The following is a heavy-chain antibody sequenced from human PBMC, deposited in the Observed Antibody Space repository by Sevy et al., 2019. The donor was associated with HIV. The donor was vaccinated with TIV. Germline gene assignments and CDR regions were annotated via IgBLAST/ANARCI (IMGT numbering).Heavy chain of an antibody. D-gene: IGHD6-25*01. CDR2: IRYDGINK. CDR1: GFRFNNFG. Sequence: GGSRRLSCAASGFRFNNFGVYWVRQAPGKGLEGVAFIRYDGINKYYVDSVKGRSTISRDNSKDTLYLEMKSLRLEDTAIYYCAKGGSGGIDHYGMDVWGQGTTVTVSS. V-gene: IGHV3-30*02. J-gene: IGHJ6*02. CDR3: AKGGSGGIDHYGMDV.